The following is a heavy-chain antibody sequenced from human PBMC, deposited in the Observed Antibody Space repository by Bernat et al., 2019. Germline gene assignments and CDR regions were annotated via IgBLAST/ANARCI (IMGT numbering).Heavy chain of an antibody. J-gene: IGHJ3*02. D-gene: IGHD3-22*01. CDR1: GFTFSSYG. CDR3: ARETGYYYDSSGYLPRHAFDI. CDR2: IWYDGSNK. V-gene: IGHV3-33*01. Sequence: QVQLVESGGGVVQPGRSLRLSCAASGFTFSSYGMHWVRQAPGKGLEWVAVIWYDGSNKYCADSVKGRFTISRDNSKNTLYLQMNSLRAEDTAVYYCARETGYYYDSSGYLPRHAFDIWGQGTMVTVSS.